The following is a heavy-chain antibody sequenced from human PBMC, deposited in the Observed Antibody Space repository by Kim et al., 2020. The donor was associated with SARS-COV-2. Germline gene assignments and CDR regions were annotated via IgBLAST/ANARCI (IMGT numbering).Heavy chain of an antibody. CDR3: AKDMSPGSSWYWNYFDY. D-gene: IGHD6-13*01. Sequence: KGRFTISRDNSKNSLYLQMNSLRTEDTALYYCAKDMSPGSSWYWNYFDYWGQGTLVTVSS. J-gene: IGHJ4*02. V-gene: IGHV3-43*01.